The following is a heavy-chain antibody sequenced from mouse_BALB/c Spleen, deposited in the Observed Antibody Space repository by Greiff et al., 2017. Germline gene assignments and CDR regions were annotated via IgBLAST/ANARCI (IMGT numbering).Heavy chain of an antibody. CDR1: GYTFTSYW. CDR2: INPSTGYT. V-gene: IGHV1-7*01. D-gene: IGHD1-1*01. Sequence: QVQLQQSGAELAKPGASVKMSCKASGYTFTSYWMHWVKQRPGQGLEWIGYINPSTGYTEYNQKFKDKATLTADKSSSTAYMQLSSLTSEDSAVYYCARGLLLRTGYAMDYWGQGTSVTVSS. CDR3: ARGLLLRTGYAMDY. J-gene: IGHJ4*01.